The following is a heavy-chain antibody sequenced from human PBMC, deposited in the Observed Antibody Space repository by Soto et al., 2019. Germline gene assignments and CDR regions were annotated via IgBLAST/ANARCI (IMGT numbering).Heavy chain of an antibody. Sequence: QITLKESGPTLVKPTQTLTLTCTSSGFSLSTSGVGVGWIRQPPGKALEWLALIYWDDDKRYSPSLKTRLTITKDTSKNQVVLTMTNMDPVDTATYYCTHSAYSSSWYGVLVDYWGQGTLVTVSS. CDR2: IYWDDDK. J-gene: IGHJ4*02. D-gene: IGHD6-13*01. CDR3: THSAYSSSWYGVLVDY. CDR1: GFSLSTSGVG. V-gene: IGHV2-5*02.